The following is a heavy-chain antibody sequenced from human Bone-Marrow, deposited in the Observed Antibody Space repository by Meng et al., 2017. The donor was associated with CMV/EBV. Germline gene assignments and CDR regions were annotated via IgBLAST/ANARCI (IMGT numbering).Heavy chain of an antibody. Sequence: GESLKISCAASGFTVSSNYMSWVRQAPGKGLEWVAFIRYDGSYKYYADSVKGRFTFSRDNSKNTLYLQMNSLRPEDTAVYYCAKDTGYLSGYFDYWGQGTLVTVSS. J-gene: IGHJ4*02. CDR3: AKDTGYLSGYFDY. CDR1: GFTVSSNY. V-gene: IGHV3-30*02. CDR2: IRYDGSYK. D-gene: IGHD3-9*01.